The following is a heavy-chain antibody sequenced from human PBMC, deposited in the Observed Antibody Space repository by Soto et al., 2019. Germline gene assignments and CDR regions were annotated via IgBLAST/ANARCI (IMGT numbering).Heavy chain of an antibody. Sequence: QAQLVQSGVEVKKPGASVKVSCKASGYPFSSNGISWVRQAPGRGLEWMGWIGVYSGSTNYAQKLQGRVSMTTDTATSTAYMELRSLRSDDTAVYFCAREGGPTTADAFDIWGQGTMVVVST. CDR2: IGVYSGST. J-gene: IGHJ3*02. D-gene: IGHD1-26*01. CDR1: GYPFSSNG. CDR3: AREGGPTTADAFDI. V-gene: IGHV1-18*04.